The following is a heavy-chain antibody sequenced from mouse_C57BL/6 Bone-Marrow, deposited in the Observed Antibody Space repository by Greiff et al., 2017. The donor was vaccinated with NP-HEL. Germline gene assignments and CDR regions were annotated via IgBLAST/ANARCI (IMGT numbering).Heavy chain of an antibody. CDR3: TEDYGREFAY. Sequence: EVMLVESGGGLVQPGGSMKLSCVASGFTFSNYWMNWVRQSPEKGLEWVAQIRLKSDNYATHYAESVKGRFTISRDDSKSSVYLQMNNLRAEDTGIYYCTEDYGREFAYWGQGTLVTVSA. V-gene: IGHV6-3*01. CDR1: GFTFSNYW. J-gene: IGHJ3*01. CDR2: IRLKSDNYAT. D-gene: IGHD1-1*01.